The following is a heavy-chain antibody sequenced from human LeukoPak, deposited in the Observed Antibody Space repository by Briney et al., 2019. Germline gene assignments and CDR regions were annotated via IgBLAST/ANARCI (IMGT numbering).Heavy chain of an antibody. CDR1: GFTFDDYG. D-gene: IGHD1-26*01. J-gene: IGHJ3*02. Sequence: TGGSLRLSCAASGFTFDDYGMSWVRQAPGKGLEWVSGINWNGGSTGYADSVKGRFTISRDNAKNSLYLQMSSLRAEDTALYYCARSSGSSGLDAFDIWGQGTMVTVSS. CDR2: INWNGGST. CDR3: ARSSGSSGLDAFDI. V-gene: IGHV3-20*04.